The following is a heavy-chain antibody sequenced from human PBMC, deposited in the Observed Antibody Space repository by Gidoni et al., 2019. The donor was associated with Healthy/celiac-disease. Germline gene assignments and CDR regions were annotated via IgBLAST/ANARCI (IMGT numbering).Heavy chain of an antibody. D-gene: IGHD3-3*01. Sequence: QVQLVQSGAEVKKPGAAVKVSCKASGYTFTSYGISWVRQAPEQWLEWMGWISAHNGNTNYAQKLQGRVTMTTDTSTSTAYLELRSLRSDDTAVYYCARGPTTPYYDFWSGYYFREWSFDPWGQGTLVTVSS. CDR2: ISAHNGNT. V-gene: IGHV1-18*01. CDR1: GYTFTSYG. CDR3: ARGPTTPYYDFWSGYYFREWSFDP. J-gene: IGHJ5*02.